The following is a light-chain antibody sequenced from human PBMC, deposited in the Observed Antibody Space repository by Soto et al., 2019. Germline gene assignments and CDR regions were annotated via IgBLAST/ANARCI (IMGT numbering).Light chain of an antibody. CDR2: KAS. V-gene: IGKV1-5*03. CDR3: QQYSLFSPTT. Sequence: DIQMTQSPSSLSASVGDRVTITCRASQSISSYLNWYQQKPGKAPKVLIYKASTLESGVPSRFSGSGSGTEFTLTITNVQPEDVATYHCQQYSLFSPTTFGQGTRVEIK. J-gene: IGKJ2*01. CDR1: QSISSY.